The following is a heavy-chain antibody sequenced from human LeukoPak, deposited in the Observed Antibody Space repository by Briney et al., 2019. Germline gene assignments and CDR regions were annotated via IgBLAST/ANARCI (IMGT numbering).Heavy chain of an antibody. CDR2: IYHSGST. CDR3: VREILYCSGGSCYRGPFDN. V-gene: IGHV4-39*07. J-gene: IGHJ4*02. D-gene: IGHD2-15*01. CDR1: GDSISSSRDY. Sequence: SETLSLTCTVSGDSISSSRDYWAWIRQPPGKGLEWIGSIYHSGSTSYNPSLKSRVTISVDTSKNQFSLRLSSVTAADTAVYYCVREILYCSGGSCYRGPFDNWGQGTLVTVSA.